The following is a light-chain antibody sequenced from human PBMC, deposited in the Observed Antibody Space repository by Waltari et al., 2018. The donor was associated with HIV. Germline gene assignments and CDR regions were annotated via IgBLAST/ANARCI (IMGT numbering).Light chain of an antibody. V-gene: IGLV2-11*01. J-gene: IGLJ1*01. CDR2: DVT. Sequence: QSALTQPRSVSGSPGQPVTISCTGTSSDVGCYSYVSWYQQHPAKAPKVLIYDVTKRPSGAPDRFSGSKSGNTASLTISGLQAEDEADYYCCSYAGSYKYILGSGTKVTVL. CDR1: SSDVGCYSY. CDR3: CSYAGSYKYI.